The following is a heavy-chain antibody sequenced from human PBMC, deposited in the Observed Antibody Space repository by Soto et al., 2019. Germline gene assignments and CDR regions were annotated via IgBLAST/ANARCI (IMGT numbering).Heavy chain of an antibody. V-gene: IGHV1-18*01. CDR3: AARSQSCVY. J-gene: IGHJ4*02. CDR1: GYTFTNFG. CDR2: VTTDKGKT. Sequence: QVQLVQSGPEVKKPGASVKVSCKTSGYTFTNFGISWVRQAPGQGLEWMGWVTTDKGKTTYAQKFQGRVTMSTDTSTSTAYMELRSVRSDDRAVYSCAARSQSCVYWRLGTLVTVSS.